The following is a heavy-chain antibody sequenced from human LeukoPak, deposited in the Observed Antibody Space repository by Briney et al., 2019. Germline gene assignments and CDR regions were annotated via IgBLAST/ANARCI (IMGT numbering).Heavy chain of an antibody. D-gene: IGHD3-22*01. V-gene: IGHV4-34*01. CDR2: INHSGST. J-gene: IGHJ5*02. CDR1: GGSFSGYY. CDR3: ARDPRPMTVAAPLFDP. Sequence: PSETLSLTCAVYGGSFSGYYWSWIRQPPGKGLEWIGEINHSGSTNYNPSLKSRVTISVDTSKNQFSLKLSSVTAADTAAYHCARDPRPMTVAAPLFDPWGQGTLVTVSS.